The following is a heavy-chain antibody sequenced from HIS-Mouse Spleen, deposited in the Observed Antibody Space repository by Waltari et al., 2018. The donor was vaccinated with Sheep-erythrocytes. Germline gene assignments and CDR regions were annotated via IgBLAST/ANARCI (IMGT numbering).Heavy chain of an antibody. CDR2: ISSSSIYI. D-gene: IGHD1-1*01. J-gene: IGHJ3*02. Sequence: PGKGLEWVSSISSSSIYIYYADSVKGRFTISRDNAKNSLYLQMNSLRAEDTAVYYCARDTGTDAFDIWGQGTMVTVSS. CDR3: ARDTGTDAFDI. V-gene: IGHV3-21*01.